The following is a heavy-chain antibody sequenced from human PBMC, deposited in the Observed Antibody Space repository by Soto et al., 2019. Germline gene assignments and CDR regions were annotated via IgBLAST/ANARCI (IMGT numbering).Heavy chain of an antibody. J-gene: IGHJ4*02. Sequence: EVQLVESGGGLVQPGGSLRLSCAASGFTFSSYSMNWVRQAPGKGLVWVSYISSSSSTIYYADSVKGRFTISRDNAKNSLYLQMNSLRDEDTAVYYCARDRDVTIFGVVYYPMDYWGQGTLVTVSS. CDR2: ISSSSSTI. D-gene: IGHD3-3*01. CDR1: GFTFSSYS. V-gene: IGHV3-48*02. CDR3: ARDRDVTIFGVVYYPMDY.